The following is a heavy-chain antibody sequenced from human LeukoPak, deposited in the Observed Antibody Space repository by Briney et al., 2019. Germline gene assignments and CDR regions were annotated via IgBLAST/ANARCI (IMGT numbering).Heavy chain of an antibody. Sequence: ASVKVSCKASGYTFTSYAMNWVRQAPGQGLGWMGWINTNTGNPTYAQGFTGRFVFSLDTSVSTAYLQISSLKAEDTAVYYCARELIPSRAYYYDSSHYYYYMDVWGKGTTVTVSS. V-gene: IGHV7-4-1*02. CDR2: INTNTGNP. CDR1: GYTFTSYA. CDR3: ARELIPSRAYYYDSSHYYYYMDV. D-gene: IGHD3-22*01. J-gene: IGHJ6*03.